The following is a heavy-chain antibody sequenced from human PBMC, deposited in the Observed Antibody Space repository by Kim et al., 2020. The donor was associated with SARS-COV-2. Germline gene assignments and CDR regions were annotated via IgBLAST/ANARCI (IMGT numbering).Heavy chain of an antibody. CDR1: GYTLTELS. D-gene: IGHD6-19*01. J-gene: IGHJ6*02. V-gene: IGHV1-24*01. CDR2: FDPEDGET. Sequence: ASVKVSCKVSGYTLTELSMHWVRQAPGKGLEWMGGFDPEDGETIYAQKFQGRVTMTEDTSTDTAYMELSSLRSEDTAVYYCATGPSSGWTYYYYYGMDVWGQGTTVTVSS. CDR3: ATGPSSGWTYYYYYGMDV.